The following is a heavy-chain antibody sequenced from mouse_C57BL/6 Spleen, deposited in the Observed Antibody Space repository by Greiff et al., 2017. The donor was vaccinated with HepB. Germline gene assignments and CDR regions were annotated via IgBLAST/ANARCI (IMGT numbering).Heavy chain of an antibody. V-gene: IGHV7-3*01. Sequence: EVQGVESGGGLVQPGGSLSLSCAASGFTFTDYYMSWVRQPPGKALEWLGFIRNKANGYTTEYSASVKGRFTISRDNSQSILYLQMNALRAEDSATYYCARYGGDGYFDVWGTGTTVTVSS. CDR2: IRNKANGYTT. CDR3: ARYGGDGYFDV. D-gene: IGHD3-3*01. CDR1: GFTFTDYY. J-gene: IGHJ1*03.